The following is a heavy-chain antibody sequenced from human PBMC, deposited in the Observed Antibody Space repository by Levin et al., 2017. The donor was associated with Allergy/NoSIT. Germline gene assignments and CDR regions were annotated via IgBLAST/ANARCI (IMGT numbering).Heavy chain of an antibody. V-gene: IGHV3-49*04. CDR2: IRSKAYGGTT. D-gene: IGHD3-22*01. Sequence: GGSLRLSCTASGFTFGDYAMSWVRQAPGKGLEWVGFIRSKAYGGTTEYAASVKGRFTISRDDSKSIAYLQMNSLKTEDTAVYYCTRASRHYYDSSGYVDYWGQGTLVTVSS. J-gene: IGHJ4*02. CDR1: GFTFGDYA. CDR3: TRASRHYYDSSGYVDY.